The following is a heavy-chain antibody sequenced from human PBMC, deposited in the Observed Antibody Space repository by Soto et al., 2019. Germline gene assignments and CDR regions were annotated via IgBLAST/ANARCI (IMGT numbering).Heavy chain of an antibody. CDR2: TYYRSKWYN. CDR3: ARDIQQDVVVPAAPRSGPNWFDP. CDR1: GDSVSSNSAA. D-gene: IGHD2-2*01. J-gene: IGHJ5*02. V-gene: IGHV6-1*01. Sequence: PSQTLSLTCAISGDSVSSNSAAWNWIRQSPSRGLEWLGRTYYRSKWYNDYAVSVKSRITINPDTSKNQLSLQLNSVTPEDTAVYYCARDIQQDVVVPAAPRSGPNWFDPWGQGTLVTVSS.